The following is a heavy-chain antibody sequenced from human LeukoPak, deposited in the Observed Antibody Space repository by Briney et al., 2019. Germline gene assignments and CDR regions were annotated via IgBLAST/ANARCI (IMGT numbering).Heavy chain of an antibody. D-gene: IGHD6-13*01. V-gene: IGHV1-24*01. Sequence: GASVKVSCKVSGCTLTELSMHWVRQAPGKGLEWMGGFDPEDGETIYAQKFQGRVTMTEDTSTDTAYMELSSLRSEDTAVYYCATAGIAAAAPDYWGQGTLVTVSS. J-gene: IGHJ4*02. CDR2: FDPEDGET. CDR3: ATAGIAAAAPDY. CDR1: GCTLTELS.